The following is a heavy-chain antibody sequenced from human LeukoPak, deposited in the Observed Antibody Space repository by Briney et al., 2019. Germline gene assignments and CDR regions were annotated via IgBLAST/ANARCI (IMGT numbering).Heavy chain of an antibody. CDR1: GYTFTGYY. CDR2: INTNTGNP. V-gene: IGHV7-4-1*02. J-gene: IGHJ4*02. CDR3: ARGGSYYDWDY. D-gene: IGHD1-26*01. Sequence: VSVKVSCKASGYTFTGYYMHWVRQAPGQGLEWMGWINTNTGNPTYVQGFTGRFVFSLDTSVSTAYLQISSLKAEDTAVYYCARGGSYYDWDYWGQGTLVTVSS.